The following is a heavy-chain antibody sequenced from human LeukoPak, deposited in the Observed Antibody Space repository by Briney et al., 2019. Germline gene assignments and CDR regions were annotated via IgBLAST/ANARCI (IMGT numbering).Heavy chain of an antibody. V-gene: IGHV3-30*04. CDR1: GFTFSSYA. D-gene: IGHD3-10*01. Sequence: GGSLRLSCAASGFTFSSYAMHWVRQAPGKGLEWVAVISYDGSNKYYADSVKGRFTISRDNSKNTLYLQMNSLRAEDTAVYYCAKDRGLITMVRGTYFDYWGQGTLVTVSS. J-gene: IGHJ4*02. CDR3: AKDRGLITMVRGTYFDY. CDR2: ISYDGSNK.